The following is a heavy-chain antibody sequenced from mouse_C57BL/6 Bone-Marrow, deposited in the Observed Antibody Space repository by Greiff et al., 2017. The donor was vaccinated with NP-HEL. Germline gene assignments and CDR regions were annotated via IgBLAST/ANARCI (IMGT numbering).Heavy chain of an antibody. CDR2: IYPGSGST. V-gene: IGHV1-55*01. Sequence: VQLQQPGAELVKPGASVKMSCKASGYTFTSYRITWVKQRPGQGLEWIGDIYPGSGSTNYNEKFKSKATLTVDTSSSTAYMQLSSLTSEDSAVYYCARQEIYYGLDYWGQGTTLTVSS. CDR3: ARQEIYYGLDY. CDR1: GYTFTSYR. D-gene: IGHD2-1*01. J-gene: IGHJ2*01.